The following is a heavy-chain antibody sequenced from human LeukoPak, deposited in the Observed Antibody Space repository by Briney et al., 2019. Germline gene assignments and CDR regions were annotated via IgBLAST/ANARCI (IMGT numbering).Heavy chain of an antibody. CDR1: GFTFSSYA. J-gene: IGHJ4*02. Sequence: GGSLRLSCAASGFTFSSYAMHWVCQAPGKGLEWVAFISYDGSNENIADSVKGRFIISRDNSKNTLYLQMNSLRAEDTAVYYCAKGPAPRLGEFSYHALVDYWGQGTLVTVSS. CDR2: ISYDGSNE. CDR3: AKGPAPRLGEFSYHALVDY. V-gene: IGHV3-30*04. D-gene: IGHD3-16*02.